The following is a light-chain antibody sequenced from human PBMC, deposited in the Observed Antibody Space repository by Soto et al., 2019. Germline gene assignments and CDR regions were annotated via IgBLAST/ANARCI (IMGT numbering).Light chain of an antibody. CDR2: DVT. Sequence: QSALTQPASVSESPGQSITISCTGTSSDVGGYNYVSWYRQHPVKAPKLMIYDVTNRPSGVSDRFSGSKSGNTASLTISGLQAEDEADYYCSSYTSSSTPYVFGTGTKVTVL. CDR1: SSDVGGYNY. CDR3: SSYTSSSTPYV. J-gene: IGLJ1*01. V-gene: IGLV2-14*01.